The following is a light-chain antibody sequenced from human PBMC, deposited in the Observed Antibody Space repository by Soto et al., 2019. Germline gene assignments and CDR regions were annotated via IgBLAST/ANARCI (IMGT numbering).Light chain of an antibody. J-gene: IGKJ1*01. CDR1: QSVTSN. CDR2: GAP. V-gene: IGKV3-15*01. Sequence: EIVMTQSPATQSLSPGDRATLSCRASQSVTSNLAWYQQKPGQAPRLLIYGAPTRATGIPARFSGSGSGTELTLTISSLQTDDFATYYCQQYDSYSWTLGQGTKV. CDR3: QQYDSYSWT.